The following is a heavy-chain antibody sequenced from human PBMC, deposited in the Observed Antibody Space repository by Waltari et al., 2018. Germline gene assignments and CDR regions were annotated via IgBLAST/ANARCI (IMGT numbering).Heavy chain of an antibody. V-gene: IGHV3-53*01. CDR1: DFTFTSTY. CDR2: FLSLGSA. J-gene: IGHJ3*01. Sequence: ELQVVEYGGGLIQPGASMRLSCAASDFTFTSTYMAWDRQAQGRGPGRVSVFLSLGSACPANSVKGRFTISRDNSENTVHLQMKNLTAEDTALYYCARATNWVLEAFDLWGQGTMVTVSP. D-gene: IGHD1-1*01. CDR3: ARATNWVLEAFDL.